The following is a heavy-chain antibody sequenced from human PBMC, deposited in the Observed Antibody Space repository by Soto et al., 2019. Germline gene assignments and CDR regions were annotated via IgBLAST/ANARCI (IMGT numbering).Heavy chain of an antibody. CDR2: INGGAGDT. CDR1: GYTFTRYA. J-gene: IGHJ5*02. CDR3: ARSPSRMAAETQLDP. D-gene: IGHD1-1*01. V-gene: IGHV1-3*01. Sequence: ASVKVSCKASGYTFTRYAIHWLRQAPGQRFEWMGWINGGAGDTLYSQNFQGRVSFTRDTAANTAFMDLSSLNSEDTAVYYCARSPSRMAAETQLDPWGQGSLVTVS.